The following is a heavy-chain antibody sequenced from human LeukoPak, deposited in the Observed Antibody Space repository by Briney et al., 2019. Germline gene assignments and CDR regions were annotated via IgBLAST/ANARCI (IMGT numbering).Heavy chain of an antibody. V-gene: IGHV1-18*01. CDR3: ARDPYHYYDSSGSGILAY. CDR2: ISAYNGNT. J-gene: IGHJ4*02. D-gene: IGHD3-22*01. Sequence: GASVKVSCKASGYTFTSYGISWVRQAPGQGLEWMGWISAYNGNTNYAQKLQGRVTMTTDTSTSTAYMELRSLRSDDTAVYYCARDPYHYYDSSGSGILAYWGQGTLVTVSS. CDR1: GYTFTSYG.